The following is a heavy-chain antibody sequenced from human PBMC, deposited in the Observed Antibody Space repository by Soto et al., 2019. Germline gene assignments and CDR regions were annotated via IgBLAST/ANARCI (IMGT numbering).Heavy chain of an antibody. Sequence: QDQLLQSGAEVKKPGASVTVSCKASGYSFTNYGITWVRQAPGQGLEWMGWISAFNGNTHYAQKLQGRVTMTTDASTSTAYMQLRSLRSEATAVYYCARDRGVAPPVAGNTHYYYYMDVWGKGTTVTVSS. J-gene: IGHJ6*03. CDR3: ARDRGVAPPVAGNTHYYYYMDV. V-gene: IGHV1-18*01. CDR1: GYSFTNYG. D-gene: IGHD6-19*01. CDR2: ISAFNGNT.